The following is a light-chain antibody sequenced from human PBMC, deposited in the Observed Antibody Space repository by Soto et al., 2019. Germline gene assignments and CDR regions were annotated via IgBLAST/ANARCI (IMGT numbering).Light chain of an antibody. CDR2: EVS. CDR3: SSYAGSNNFGYV. J-gene: IGLJ1*01. CDR1: SSDVGGYNY. Sequence: QSVLTRAGSASRSPGQSVTITKTRTSSDVGGYNYVSWYQQHPGKAPKLMIYEVSKRPSGVPDRFSGSKSGNTASLTVSGLQAEDEADYYCSSYAGSNNFGYVFGTGTKVTVL. V-gene: IGLV2-8*02.